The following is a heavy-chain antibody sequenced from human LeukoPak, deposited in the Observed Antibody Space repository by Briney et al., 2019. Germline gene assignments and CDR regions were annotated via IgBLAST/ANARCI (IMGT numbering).Heavy chain of an antibody. CDR3: AGAAGDDYVWGSYRYGFDY. J-gene: IGHJ4*02. V-gene: IGHV3-74*01. D-gene: IGHD3-16*02. CDR2: INSDGSST. CDR1: GFTFSSYW. Sequence: GGSLRLSCAASGFTFSSYWMHWVRQAPGKGLVWVSRINSDGSSTSYADSVKGRFTISRDNSKNTPYLHINSLRAEDTAVYYCAGAAGDDYVWGSYRYGFDYWGQGTLVTVSS.